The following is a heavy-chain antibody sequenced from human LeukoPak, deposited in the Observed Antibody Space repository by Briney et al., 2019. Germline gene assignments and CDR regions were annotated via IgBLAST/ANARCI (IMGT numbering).Heavy chain of an antibody. D-gene: IGHD5-18*01. CDR2: MYDSVRT. CDR1: GGSISSHY. Sequence: SETLSLTCTVPGGSISSHYWSWVRQPPGKGLEWIGYMYDSVRTKDNPSLKSRVTLSADTSKNQFSLRLSSVTAADTAVYYCATIKRGNIYGYFDFWGQGILVTVSS. CDR3: ATIKRGNIYGYFDF. J-gene: IGHJ4*02. V-gene: IGHV4-59*11.